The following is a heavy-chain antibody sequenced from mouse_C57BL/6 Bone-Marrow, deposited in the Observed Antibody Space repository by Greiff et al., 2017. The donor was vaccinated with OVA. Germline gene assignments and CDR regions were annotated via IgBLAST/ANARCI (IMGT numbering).Heavy chain of an antibody. CDR2: IYPRSGST. CDR3: ARGEGNYPDY. V-gene: IGHV1-81*01. Sequence: QVQLKQSGAELARPGASVKLSCKASGYTFTSYGISWVKQRTGQGLEWIGEIYPRSGSTYYNEKFKGKATLTADKSSSTAYMELRSLTSEDSAVYFCARGEGNYPDYWGQGTTLTVSS. J-gene: IGHJ2*01. CDR1: GYTFTSYG. D-gene: IGHD2-14*01.